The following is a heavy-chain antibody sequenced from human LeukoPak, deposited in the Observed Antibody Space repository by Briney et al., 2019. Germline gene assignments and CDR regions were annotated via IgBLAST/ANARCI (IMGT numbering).Heavy chain of an antibody. CDR2: IYYRGST. Sequence: PSETLSLTCAVYGGSSSNYYWNWIRQSPGKGLEWIGYIYYRGSTNYNPSLKSRVTISVDTSKNQFSLKLSSVTAADTAVYYCARLFWYYDSSGYSPSDYWGQGTLVTVSS. J-gene: IGHJ4*02. V-gene: IGHV4-59*08. D-gene: IGHD3-22*01. CDR3: ARLFWYYDSSGYSPSDY. CDR1: GGSSSNYY.